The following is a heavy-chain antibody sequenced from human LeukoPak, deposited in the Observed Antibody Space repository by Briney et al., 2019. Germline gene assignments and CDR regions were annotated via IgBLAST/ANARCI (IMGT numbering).Heavy chain of an antibody. CDR3: ARVGSLGQSFDY. V-gene: IGHV3-30*03. Sequence: GGTLRLSCAASGFTFFNYGMNWVRQAPGKGLEWVAVISYDGSNKYYADSVKGRFTISRDNSKNTLYLQMNSLRAEDTAVYYCARVGSLGQSFDYWGQGTLVTVSS. J-gene: IGHJ4*02. CDR2: ISYDGSNK. CDR1: GFTFFNYG. D-gene: IGHD3-10*01.